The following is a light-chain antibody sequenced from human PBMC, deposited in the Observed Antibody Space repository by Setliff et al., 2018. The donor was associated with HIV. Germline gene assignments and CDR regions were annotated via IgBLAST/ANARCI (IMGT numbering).Light chain of an antibody. J-gene: IGLJ1*01. V-gene: IGLV2-14*03. CDR1: SSDVGSYNF. Sequence: QSALTQPASVSGSPGQSITISCSGTSSDVGSYNFVSWYQQHPGKAPQLIIYDVSQRPSGASSRFSGSKSGNTASLTISGLQAEDQADYYCCSYTSSLTYVFGTGTKVTVL. CDR3: CSYTSSLTYV. CDR2: DVS.